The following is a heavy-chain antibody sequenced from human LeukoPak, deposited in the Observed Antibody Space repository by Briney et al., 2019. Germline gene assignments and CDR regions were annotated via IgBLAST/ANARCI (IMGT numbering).Heavy chain of an antibody. CDR3: ARETYYYDSSGTNPDY. V-gene: IGHV3-7*01. J-gene: IGHJ4*02. CDR1: GFTYSTYW. D-gene: IGHD3-22*01. Sequence: PGGSLRLSRAASGFTYSTYWMSWVRQAPGKGLEWVANIKQDGSEKYYVDSVKGRFTISRDNAKNSLYLQMNSLRAEDTAVYYCARETYYYDSSGTNPDYWGQGTLVTVSS. CDR2: IKQDGSEK.